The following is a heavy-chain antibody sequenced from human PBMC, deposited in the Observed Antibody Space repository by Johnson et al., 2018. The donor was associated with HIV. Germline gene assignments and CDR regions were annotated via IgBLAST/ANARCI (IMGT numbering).Heavy chain of an antibody. Sequence: HVQLVESGGGVVQPGGSLRLSCAASGFTFSTYGMHWVRQAPGKGLEWVAFIRYDGSNKYYADSVKGRFTISRDNSKNTLYLQMNSLRAEDTAVYYCAKDLSDSSVYHDAFDIWGQGTMVTVSS. V-gene: IGHV3-30*02. J-gene: IGHJ3*02. D-gene: IGHD3-22*01. CDR3: AKDLSDSSVYHDAFDI. CDR2: IRYDGSNK. CDR1: GFTFSTYG.